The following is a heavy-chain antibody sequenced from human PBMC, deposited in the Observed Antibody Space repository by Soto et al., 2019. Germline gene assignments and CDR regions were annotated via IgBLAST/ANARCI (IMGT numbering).Heavy chain of an antibody. CDR1: GGSISSRSYY. D-gene: IGHD3-9*01. CDR2: IYFSGST. Sequence: PSETLSLTCTGSGGSISSRSYYWGWIRQPPGKGLEWIGSIYFSGSTYYNPSLKSRVTISVDTSKNHFSLKLSSVTAADTAVYFCARERTVLRSSDFDWEPSGGGFDSWGQGTLVTVSS. J-gene: IGHJ4*02. V-gene: IGHV4-39*02. CDR3: ARERTVLRSSDFDWEPSGGGFDS.